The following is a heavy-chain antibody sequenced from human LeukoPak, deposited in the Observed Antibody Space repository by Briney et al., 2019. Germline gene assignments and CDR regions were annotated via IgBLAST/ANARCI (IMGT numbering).Heavy chain of an antibody. CDR3: ARQPAFVLRYFDWLPFEGY. J-gene: IGHJ4*02. CDR2: IYYSGST. D-gene: IGHD3-9*01. CDR1: GGSISSSSYY. Sequence: SETLSLTCTVSGGSISSSSYYCGWIRQPPGKGLQWIGRIYYSGSTYYNTSRKSRVTIDVDKSKSKFSLKLSYVTAADTAVYYCARQPAFVLRYFDWLPFEGYWGQGTLVTVSS. V-gene: IGHV4-39*01.